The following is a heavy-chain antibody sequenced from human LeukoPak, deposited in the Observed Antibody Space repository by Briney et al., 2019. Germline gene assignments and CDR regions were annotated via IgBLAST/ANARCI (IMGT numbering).Heavy chain of an antibody. CDR2: ISRSAGST. D-gene: IGHD3-3*01. J-gene: IGHJ4*02. V-gene: IGHV3-23*01. CDR3: AQDGYFGVALL. CDR1: EFTLSSYA. Sequence: GGSLRPSCAASEFTLSSYAMSWVRQAPGKGLEWVSSISRSAGSTYYADSLKGRFTISRDTSKNALFLQMDSLRAEDTAVYYCAQDGYFGVALLWGQGTLVTVSS.